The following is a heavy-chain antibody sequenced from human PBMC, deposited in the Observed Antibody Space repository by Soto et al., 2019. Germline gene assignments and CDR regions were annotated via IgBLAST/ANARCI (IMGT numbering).Heavy chain of an antibody. D-gene: IGHD6-19*01. CDR1: GFTFSSYW. V-gene: IGHV3-74*01. CDR3: ARDRGWSLFDY. J-gene: IGHJ4*02. Sequence: EVQLVESGGGLVQPGGSLRLSCAASGFTFSSYWMYWVRQAPGKGLVWVSRTNSDGSDTSYADSVKGRSTISRDNAKNTLYLQMNSLRAEDTAVYYCARDRGWSLFDYWGQGTLVTVSS. CDR2: TNSDGSDT.